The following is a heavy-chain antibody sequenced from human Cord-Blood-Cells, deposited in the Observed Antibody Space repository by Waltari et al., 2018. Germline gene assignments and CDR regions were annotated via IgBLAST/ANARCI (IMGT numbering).Heavy chain of an antibody. Sequence: EVQLVESGGGLVQPGGSLRLPCAASGFTFSSYWMSWVRQAPGKGLEWVANRKQYGSEKYNVDSVKGRFTISRYNAKNSLYLQMNSLRAEDAAVYYCAREEILEWLFDFWGQGTLVTVSS. CDR2: RKQYGSEK. V-gene: IGHV3-7*01. CDR1: GFTFSSYW. D-gene: IGHD3-3*01. J-gene: IGHJ4*02. CDR3: AREEILEWLFDF.